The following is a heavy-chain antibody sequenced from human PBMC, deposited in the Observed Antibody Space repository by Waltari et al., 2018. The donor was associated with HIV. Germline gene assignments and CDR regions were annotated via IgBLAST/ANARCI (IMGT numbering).Heavy chain of an antibody. CDR2: ISYDGSNK. D-gene: IGHD2-2*01. CDR3: ARDPQYCSSTSCSYYFDY. CDR1: GFTFSSHD. V-gene: IGHV3-30-3*01. Sequence: QVHLVVSGGGVVQPGRSLSLSCAASGFTFSSHDMYGVSQAPGKGLEWGAVISYDGSNKYYADSVKGRFTISRDNAKNTLYLQMNSLRAEDTAVYYCARDPQYCSSTSCSYYFDYWGQGALVTVSS. J-gene: IGHJ4*02.